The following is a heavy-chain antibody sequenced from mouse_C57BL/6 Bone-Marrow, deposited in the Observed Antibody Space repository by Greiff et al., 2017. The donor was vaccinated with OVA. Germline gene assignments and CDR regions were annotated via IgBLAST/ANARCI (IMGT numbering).Heavy chain of an antibody. CDR1: GFTFSDFY. CDR2: ISNGGGST. Sequence: EVKLVESGGGLVQPGGSLKLYCAASGFTFSDFYMYWIRQTPEKRLEWVAYISNGGGSTYYPDTVKGRFTISRDNAKNTLYLQMSRLKSEDTAMYYCARLDAMDYWGQGTSVTVSS. V-gene: IGHV5-12*01. CDR3: ARLDAMDY. J-gene: IGHJ4*01.